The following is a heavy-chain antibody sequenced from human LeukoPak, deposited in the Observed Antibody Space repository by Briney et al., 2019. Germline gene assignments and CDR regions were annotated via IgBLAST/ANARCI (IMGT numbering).Heavy chain of an antibody. J-gene: IGHJ4*02. V-gene: IGHV3-23*01. CDR1: GFTFGDYA. CDR2: ISGSGGST. D-gene: IGHD6-6*01. Sequence: GGSLRLSCTASGFTFGDYAMSWVRQAPGKGLEWVSAISGSGGSTYYADSVKGRFTISRGNSKNTLFLPMNSLRPDDTAVYYCAKGGDYSTSSELDFWGQGTLVTVSS. CDR3: AKGGDYSTSSELDF.